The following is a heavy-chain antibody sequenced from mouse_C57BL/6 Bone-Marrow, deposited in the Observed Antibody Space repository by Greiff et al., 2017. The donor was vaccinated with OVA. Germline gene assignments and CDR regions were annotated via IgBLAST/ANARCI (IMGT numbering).Heavy chain of an antibody. CDR1: GYSITSGYY. CDR3: ARTDYGSSPFAY. V-gene: IGHV3-6*01. D-gene: IGHD1-1*01. Sequence: EVKLEESGPGLVKPSQSLSLTCSVTGYSITSGYYWNWIRQFPGNKLEWMGYISYDGSNNYNPSLKNRISITRDTSKNQFFLKLNSVTTEDTATYYCARTDYGSSPFAYWGQGTLVTVSA. CDR2: ISYDGSN. J-gene: IGHJ3*01.